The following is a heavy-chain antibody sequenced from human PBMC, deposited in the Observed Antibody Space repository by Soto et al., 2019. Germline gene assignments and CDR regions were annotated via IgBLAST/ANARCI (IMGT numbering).Heavy chain of an antibody. V-gene: IGHV3-53*04. CDR2: IYSGGDT. CDR1: GFAVSSKY. D-gene: IGHD2-21*01. CDR3: ARRGGDYYDC. Sequence: EVQLVESGGGLVQPGGSLRLSCAASGFAVSSKYMSWVRQAPGKGLEWGSDIYSGGDTFYRDSVKGRFAVSRQNSENTLYLQMNSLRGEDTAVYYCARRGGDYYDCWGQGTLVTVSS. J-gene: IGHJ4*02.